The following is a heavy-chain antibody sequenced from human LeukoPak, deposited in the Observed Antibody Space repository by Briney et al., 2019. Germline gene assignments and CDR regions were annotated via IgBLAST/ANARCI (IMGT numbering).Heavy chain of an antibody. V-gene: IGHV4-59*12. CDR1: GGSTRSYY. Sequence: SETLSLTCTVSGGSTRSYYWSWIRQPPGKGLEWIGSIYYSGSTYYNPSLKSRVTISVDTSKNQFSLKLSSVTAADTAVYYCARDPLFHGDYVGWFDPWGQGTLVTVSS. J-gene: IGHJ5*02. CDR3: ARDPLFHGDYVGWFDP. D-gene: IGHD4-17*01. CDR2: IYYSGST.